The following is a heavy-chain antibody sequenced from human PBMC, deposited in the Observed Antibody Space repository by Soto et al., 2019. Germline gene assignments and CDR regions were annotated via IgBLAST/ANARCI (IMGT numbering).Heavy chain of an antibody. CDR2: ISASNGNT. Sequence: QDQLVQSGAEVKKPGASVKVSCKASGYTFTSYGISWVRQAPGQGLEWMGWISASNGNTNYAQKFQGRVTMTTDTSTTTAYMELRSLRSDDTAVYYCARVVAAMSGLWFDPWGQGTLVTVSS. CDR1: GYTFTSYG. J-gene: IGHJ5*02. D-gene: IGHD2-15*01. V-gene: IGHV1-18*01. CDR3: ARVVAAMSGLWFDP.